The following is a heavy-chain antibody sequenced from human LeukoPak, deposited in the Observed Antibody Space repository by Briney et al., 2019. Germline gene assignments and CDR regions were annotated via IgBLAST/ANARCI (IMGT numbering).Heavy chain of an antibody. D-gene: IGHD3-3*01. CDR3: ARGAYYDFWSGYYKRPFDYYYYMDV. J-gene: IGHJ6*03. CDR1: GYTFTSYY. CDR2: INPSGGST. Sequence: GASVKVSCKASGYTFTSYYMHWLRQAPGQGLEWMGIINPSGGSTSYAQKFQGRVTMTRDTSTSTVYMELSSLRSEDTAVYYCARGAYYDFWSGYYKRPFDYYYYMDVWGKGTTVTVSS. V-gene: IGHV1-46*03.